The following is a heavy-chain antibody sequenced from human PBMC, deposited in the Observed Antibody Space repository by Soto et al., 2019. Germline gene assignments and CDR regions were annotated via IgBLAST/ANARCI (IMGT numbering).Heavy chain of an antibody. V-gene: IGHV3-9*01. J-gene: IGHJ4*02. CDR1: GFTFDDYA. D-gene: IGHD2-2*01. CDR2: ISWNSGSI. CDR3: AKDMGAYARGSGDY. Sequence: EVQLVESGGGLVQPGRSLRLSCAASGFTFDDYAMHWVRQAPGKGLEWVSGISWNSGSIGYADSVKGRFTISRDNAKNSLYLQMNSLRAEDTALYYCAKDMGAYARGSGDYWGQGTLVTVSS.